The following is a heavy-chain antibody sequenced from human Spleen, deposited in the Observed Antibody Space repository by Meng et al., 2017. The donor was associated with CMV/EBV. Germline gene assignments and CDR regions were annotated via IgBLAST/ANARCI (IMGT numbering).Heavy chain of an antibody. V-gene: IGHV1-2*02. D-gene: IGHD1-26*01. CDR2: INPNSGDT. CDR1: GYTFTGYY. CDR3: AREWELLPGY. Sequence: ASVKVSCKASGYTFTGYYMHWVRQAPGQGLEWMGWINPNSGDTNYAHKFRGRVTMTRDTSISTAYMELSRLTSDDTAVYYCAREWELLPGYWGQGTLVTVSS. J-gene: IGHJ4*02.